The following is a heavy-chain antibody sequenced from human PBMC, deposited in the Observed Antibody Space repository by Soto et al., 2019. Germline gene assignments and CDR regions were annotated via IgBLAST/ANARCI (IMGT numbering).Heavy chain of an antibody. J-gene: IGHJ5*02. D-gene: IGHD1-26*01. CDR2: ISAYNGTA. V-gene: IGHV1-18*01. Sequence: ASVKVSCKASGGTFSSYAISWVRQAPGQGLEWMGWISAYNGTANYAQKLQGRVTMTTDTSTSTAYMELRSLRSDDTAVYYCARDLSRGSPSNWFDPWGQGTLVTVSS. CDR3: ARDLSRGSPSNWFDP. CDR1: GGTFSSYA.